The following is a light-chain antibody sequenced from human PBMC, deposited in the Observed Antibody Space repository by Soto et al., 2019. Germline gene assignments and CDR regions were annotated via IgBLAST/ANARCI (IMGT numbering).Light chain of an antibody. CDR3: QQGSRTLT. CDR1: QVIGNY. CDR2: GAY. V-gene: IGKV1-27*01. Sequence: DIQMTQSPSSLSASVGDRVTITCRASQVIGNYLAWYQQKQGKVPKLLIYGAYTLQSGVPSRFSGSGSGTDFTLIINSLQPEDFATYYCQQGSRTLTFGGGTKVDIK. J-gene: IGKJ4*01.